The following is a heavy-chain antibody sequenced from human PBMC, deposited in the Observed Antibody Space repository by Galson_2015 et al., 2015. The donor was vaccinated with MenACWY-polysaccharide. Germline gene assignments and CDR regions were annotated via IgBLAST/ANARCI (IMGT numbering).Heavy chain of an antibody. V-gene: IGHV3-30*03. Sequence: SLRLSCAASGFTFSSYGIHWVRQAPGKGLEWVAVILYDGSNQYYADSVKGRFTISRDNSKNTVYLQMNNLRAEDTALYYCARDAYYYGSSTYRATDYWGQGTLVTVSS. CDR3: ARDAYYYGSSTYRATDY. CDR1: GFTFSSYG. D-gene: IGHD3-22*01. CDR2: ILYDGSNQ. J-gene: IGHJ4*02.